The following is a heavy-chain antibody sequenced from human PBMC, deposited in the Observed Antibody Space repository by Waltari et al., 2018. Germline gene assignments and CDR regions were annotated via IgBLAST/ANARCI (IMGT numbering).Heavy chain of an antibody. CDR2: INTNTGNP. V-gene: IGHV7-4-1*02. J-gene: IGHJ5*02. D-gene: IGHD6-13*01. CDR1: GYTFTSYA. Sequence: QVQLVQSGSELKKPGASVKVSCKASGYTFTSYAMNWVRQAPGQGLEWMGWINTNTGNPTYAQGFTGRFVFSLDTAVSTAYLQISSLKAEDTAVYYCAVEGSSWYLRARWFDPWGQGTLVTVSS. CDR3: AVEGSSWYLRARWFDP.